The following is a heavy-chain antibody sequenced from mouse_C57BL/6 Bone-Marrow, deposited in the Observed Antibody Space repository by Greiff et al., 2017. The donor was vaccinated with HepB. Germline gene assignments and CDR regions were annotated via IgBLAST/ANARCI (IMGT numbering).Heavy chain of an antibody. CDR3: ARVDGYDRYFDV. D-gene: IGHD2-2*01. CDR2: INPSTGGT. CDR1: GYSFTGYY. Sequence: EVKLQESGPELVKPGASVKISCKASGYSFTGYYMNWVKQSPEKSLEWIGEINPSTGGTTYNQKFKAKATLTVDKSSSTAYMQLKSLTSEDSAVYYCARVDGYDRYFDVWGTGTTVTVSS. V-gene: IGHV1-42*01. J-gene: IGHJ1*03.